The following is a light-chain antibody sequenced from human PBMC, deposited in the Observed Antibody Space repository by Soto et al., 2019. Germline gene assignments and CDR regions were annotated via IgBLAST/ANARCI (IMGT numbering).Light chain of an antibody. Sequence: LITQSPATLSVSPGDRTNFSCRASQNICDNLAWYQHKAGRTPRLLIYGASTRAPGIPARFSGAGSGTQFSLTINNLQSDDFATYYCQQYNNFPLIFGGGTKVDIK. CDR3: QQYNNFPLI. CDR2: GAS. CDR1: QNICDN. V-gene: IGKV3-15*01. J-gene: IGKJ4*01.